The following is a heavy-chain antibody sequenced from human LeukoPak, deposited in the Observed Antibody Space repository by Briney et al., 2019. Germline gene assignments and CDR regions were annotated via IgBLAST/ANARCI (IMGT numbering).Heavy chain of an antibody. CDR2: INPSGGST. CDR1: GYTFTSYY. CDR3: ARDPTYIAVAGTPSEYYYYGMDV. V-gene: IGHV1-46*01. D-gene: IGHD6-19*01. J-gene: IGHJ6*02. Sequence: ASVKVSCKASGYTFTSYYMHWVRQAPGQGLEWMGIINPSGGSTSYAQKFQDRVTITRDTSTSTVYMELSSLRSEDTAVYYCARDPTYIAVAGTPSEYYYYGMDVWGQGTTVTVSS.